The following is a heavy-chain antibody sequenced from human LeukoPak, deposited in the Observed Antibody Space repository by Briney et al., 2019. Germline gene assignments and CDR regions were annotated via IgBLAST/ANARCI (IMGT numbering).Heavy chain of an antibody. Sequence: PSETLSLTXTVSGGSISSYYWCWIRQPAGKGLEWIGRIYTSGSTNYNPSLKSRVTMSVDTSKNQFSLKLSSVTAADTAVYYCARVLRSIDAFDIWGQGTMVTVSS. D-gene: IGHD4-17*01. CDR1: GGSISSYY. V-gene: IGHV4-4*07. CDR3: ARVLRSIDAFDI. J-gene: IGHJ3*02. CDR2: IYTSGST.